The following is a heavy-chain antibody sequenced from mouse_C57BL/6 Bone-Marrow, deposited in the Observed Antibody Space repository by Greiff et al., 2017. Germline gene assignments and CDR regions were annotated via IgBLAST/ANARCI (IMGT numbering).Heavy chain of an antibody. Sequence: VQLQQSGAELVRPGTSVKVSCKASGYAFTNYLIEWVKQRPGQGLEWIGVINPGSGGTNYNEKFKGKATLTADKSSSTAYMQLSSLTSEDSAVYFCARGGGYYPLFDYWGQGTTRTVSS. D-gene: IGHD2-3*01. J-gene: IGHJ2*01. V-gene: IGHV1-54*01. CDR2: INPGSGGT. CDR1: GYAFTNYL. CDR3: ARGGGYYPLFDY.